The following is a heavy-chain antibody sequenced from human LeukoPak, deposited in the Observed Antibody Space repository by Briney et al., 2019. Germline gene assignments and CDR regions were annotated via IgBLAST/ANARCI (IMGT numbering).Heavy chain of an antibody. CDR3: VKEYYYGSGSYFGGYGMDV. Sequence: GGSLRLSCSASGFIFSSYAMHWVRQAPGKGLEYVSAISSNGGSTYYADSVKGRFTISRDNSKNTLYLQMSSLRAEDTAVYYCVKEYYYGSGSYFGGYGMDVWGKGTTVTVSS. CDR2: ISSNGGST. V-gene: IGHV3-64D*06. CDR1: GFIFSSYA. J-gene: IGHJ6*04. D-gene: IGHD3-10*01.